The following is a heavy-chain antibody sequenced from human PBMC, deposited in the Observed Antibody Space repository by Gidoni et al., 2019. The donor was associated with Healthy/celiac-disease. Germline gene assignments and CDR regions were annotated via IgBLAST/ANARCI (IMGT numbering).Heavy chain of an antibody. V-gene: IGHV5-10-1*03. CDR1: GYSFTSSW. CDR3: ARLGDYGDPSGYYYGMDV. D-gene: IGHD4-17*01. J-gene: IGHJ6*02. CDR2: IDPSDSYT. Sequence: EVQLVQSGAEVKKPGESLRISCKGSGYSFTSSWISWVRQMPGKGLEWMGRIDPSDSYTNYSPSFQGHVTISADKSISTAYLQWSSLKASDTAMYYCARLGDYGDPSGYYYGMDVWGQGTTVTVSS.